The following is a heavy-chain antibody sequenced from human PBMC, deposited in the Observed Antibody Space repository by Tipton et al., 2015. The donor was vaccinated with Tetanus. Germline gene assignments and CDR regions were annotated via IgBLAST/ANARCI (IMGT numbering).Heavy chain of an antibody. CDR2: INPRGGA. D-gene: IGHD6-19*01. V-gene: IGHV4-34*01. Sequence: TLSLTCAVSGGSFSGHYWSWIRQPPGEGLEWIGEINPRGGANYNPSLKSRVTISVDTSTNQFSLKLNSVTAADTAVYYCARPVKQWLVPVDSWGQVTLVTVSS. CDR1: GGSFSGHY. CDR3: ARPVKQWLVPVDS. J-gene: IGHJ4*02.